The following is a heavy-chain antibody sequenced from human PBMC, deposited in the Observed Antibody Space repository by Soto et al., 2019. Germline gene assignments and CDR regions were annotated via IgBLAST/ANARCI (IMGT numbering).Heavy chain of an antibody. CDR2: ISYDGSNK. CDR1: GFTFSSYA. Sequence: QVQLVESGGGVVQPGRSLRLSCAASGFTFSSYAMHWVRQAPGKGLEWVAVISYDGSNKYYADSVKGRFTISRDNSKNTLYRQMNSLRAEDTAVYYCAREQRLWYLDYWGQGTLVTVSS. CDR3: AREQRLWYLDY. D-gene: IGHD2-21*01. J-gene: IGHJ4*02. V-gene: IGHV3-30-3*01.